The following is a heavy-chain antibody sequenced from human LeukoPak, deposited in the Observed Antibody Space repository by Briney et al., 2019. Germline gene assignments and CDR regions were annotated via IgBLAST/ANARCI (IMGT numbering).Heavy chain of an antibody. CDR2: IYYTGST. V-gene: IGHV4-59*01. CDR3: ARQLEQPGNYYYGMDV. J-gene: IGHJ6*02. Sequence: SETLSLTCTVSGGSISSSYWSWIRQPPGKGLEWIGYIYYTGSTTYNPSLKSRVTISVDTSKNQFSLKLRSVTAADTAVYYCARQLEQPGNYYYGMDVWGQGTTVTVSS. D-gene: IGHD1/OR15-1a*01. CDR1: GGSISSSY.